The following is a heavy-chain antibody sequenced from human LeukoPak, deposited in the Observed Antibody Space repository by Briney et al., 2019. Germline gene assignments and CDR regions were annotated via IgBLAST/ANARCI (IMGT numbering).Heavy chain of an antibody. D-gene: IGHD1-26*01. J-gene: IGHJ4*02. Sequence: SETLSLTCAVYGGSFSGYYWSWIRQPPGKGLEWMGEINHSGSTNYNPSLKSRVTISVDTYKNQFSLKLSSVTAADTAVYYCARFYSGSTMYYFDYWGQGTLATVSS. V-gene: IGHV4-34*01. CDR2: INHSGST. CDR3: ARFYSGSTMYYFDY. CDR1: GGSFSGYY.